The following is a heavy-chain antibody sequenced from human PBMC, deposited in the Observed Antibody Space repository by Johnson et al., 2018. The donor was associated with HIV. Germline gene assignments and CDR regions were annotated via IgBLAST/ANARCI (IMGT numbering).Heavy chain of an antibody. V-gene: IGHV3-73*01. CDR3: CYGSGTYDGPAFDI. J-gene: IGHJ3*02. D-gene: IGHD3-10*01. CDR2: IRSKANSYAT. Sequence: EMQLVESGGGFVQPGGSLKLSCAASGFTFSGSAIHWVRQASGKGLEWVGRIRSKANSYATAYAASVKGRFTISRDNSKNTLYLQMNSLIPEDTAVYYCCYGSGTYDGPAFDIWGQGTVVIVSS. CDR1: GFTFSGSA.